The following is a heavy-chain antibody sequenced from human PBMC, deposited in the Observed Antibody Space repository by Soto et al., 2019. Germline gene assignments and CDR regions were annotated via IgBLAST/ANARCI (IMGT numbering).Heavy chain of an antibody. Sequence: GESLKISCKSSGYSFTDYWIGWVRQMPGKGLEWMGIIYPGDSDARYSPSFQGQVTISVDTSINAAFLRWNSLTASDTAMYYCARQADYNILTGYFYYFDYWGQGSLVTVSS. D-gene: IGHD3-9*01. CDR3: ARQADYNILTGYFYYFDY. V-gene: IGHV5-51*01. CDR2: IYPGDSDA. J-gene: IGHJ4*02. CDR1: GYSFTDYW.